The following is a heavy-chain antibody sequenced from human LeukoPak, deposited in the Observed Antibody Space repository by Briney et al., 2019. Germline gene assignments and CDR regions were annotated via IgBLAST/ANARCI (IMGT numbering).Heavy chain of an antibody. CDR2: IKPDGSEK. Sequence: GRSLRLSCAASGLTFSGYWMNWVRQAPGKGLEWVANIKPDGSEKYYVDSVKGRFTISRDNAKNSLYLQMTSLRAEDTAVYYCARGSGDYSGQGTLVTVSS. CDR3: ARGSGDY. J-gene: IGHJ4*02. CDR1: GLTFSGYW. V-gene: IGHV3-7*04.